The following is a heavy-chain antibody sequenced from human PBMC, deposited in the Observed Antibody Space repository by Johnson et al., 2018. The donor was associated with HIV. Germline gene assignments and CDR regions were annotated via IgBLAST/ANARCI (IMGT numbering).Heavy chain of an antibody. CDR3: AGGRSRSSTAAFDI. Sequence: VQLVESGGGLIQPGGSLRLSCAASGFTFSNYAMSWVSQAPGKGLEWVSAISGSGANTYYADSVKGRFTISRDNSKNTLYLQMKSLRGEDTAVYSCAGGRSRSSTAAFDIWGQGTMVTVSS. CDR2: ISGSGANT. J-gene: IGHJ3*02. V-gene: IGHV3-23*04. D-gene: IGHD6-13*01. CDR1: GFTFSNYA.